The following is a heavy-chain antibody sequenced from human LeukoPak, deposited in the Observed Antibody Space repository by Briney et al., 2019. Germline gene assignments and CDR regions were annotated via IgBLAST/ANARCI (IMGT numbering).Heavy chain of an antibody. D-gene: IGHD3-16*01. V-gene: IGHV3-23*01. Sequence: GGSLRLSCAASGFTFSNYAMRWVRQAPGKGLEWVSGISGSGDSTYYADSVKGRFTISRDNSKNTLYLQMNSLRAEDTAVYYCARQRFTTRAYAGNWFDPWGQGTLVTVSS. CDR3: ARQRFTTRAYAGNWFDP. J-gene: IGHJ5*02. CDR2: ISGSGDST. CDR1: GFTFSNYA.